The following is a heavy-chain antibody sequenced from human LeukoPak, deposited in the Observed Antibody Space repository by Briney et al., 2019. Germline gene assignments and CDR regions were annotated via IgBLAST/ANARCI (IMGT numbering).Heavy chain of an antibody. CDR2: IAYDGSNK. Sequence: GGSLRLSCAASGFTFSSYAMHWVRQAPGKGLEWVALIAYDGSNKYYADSVKGRFTISRDNSKNTLYLQMNSLRAEDTAVYYCAKGRILVGADFDYWGQGTLVTVSS. J-gene: IGHJ4*02. V-gene: IGHV3-30-3*01. CDR1: GFTFSSYA. CDR3: AKGRILVGADFDY. D-gene: IGHD1-26*01.